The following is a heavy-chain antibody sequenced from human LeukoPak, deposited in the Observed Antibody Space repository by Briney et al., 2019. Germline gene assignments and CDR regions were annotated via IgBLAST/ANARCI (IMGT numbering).Heavy chain of an antibody. CDR3: ARDPGDYYDSSGYFDY. V-gene: IGHV4-59*01. CDR1: GGSISSYY. J-gene: IGHJ4*02. Sequence: NTSETLSLTCTVSGGSISSYYWSWIRQPPGKGLEWIGYIFYSGSTNYNPSLKSRVTISVDTSKNQFSLKLSSVTAADTAVYYCARDPGDYYDSSGYFDYWGQGTLVTVSS. D-gene: IGHD3-22*01. CDR2: IFYSGST.